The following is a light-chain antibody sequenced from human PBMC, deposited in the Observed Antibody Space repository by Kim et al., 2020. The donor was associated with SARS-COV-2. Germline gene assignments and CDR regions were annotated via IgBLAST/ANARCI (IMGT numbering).Light chain of an antibody. J-gene: IGKJ3*01. V-gene: IGKV1-39*01. CDR1: QSISSH. CDR3: QQSYISPFT. CDR2: AAS. Sequence: DIQMTQSPSSLSASVGDRVTITCRTSQSISSHLNWYHQKPGRAPKLLISAASTLQGGVPSRFSRSGSETDFTLTISSLQPEDFATYFCQQSYISPFTFGPGTKVDIK.